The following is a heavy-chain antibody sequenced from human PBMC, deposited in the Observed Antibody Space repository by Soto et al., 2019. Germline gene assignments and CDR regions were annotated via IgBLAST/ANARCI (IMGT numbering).Heavy chain of an antibody. J-gene: IGHJ4*02. CDR2: IYYSGST. CDR3: AAYGAGTYKPTTFDY. V-gene: IGHV4-31*03. Sequence: QVQLQESGPGLVKPSQTLSLTCTVSGGSISSGGYYWSWIRQHPGKGLEWIGYIYYSGSTYYNPSVKRRVTISVDTSKNRCSRKLSSVTAADTAVYYCAAYGAGTYKPTTFDYWGQGTLVTVSS. D-gene: IGHD3-10*01. CDR1: GGSISSGGYY.